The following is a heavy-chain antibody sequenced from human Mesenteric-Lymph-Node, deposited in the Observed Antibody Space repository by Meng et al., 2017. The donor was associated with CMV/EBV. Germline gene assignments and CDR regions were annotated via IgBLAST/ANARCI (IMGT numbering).Heavy chain of an antibody. CDR1: NDA. Sequence: NDAMHWVRQAPGKGLEWVAIISYDGSSKYYADSEKGRFTISRDSSKNTLYLQMNSLRAEDTAVYYCARDKLGICSSTSCYSSYFDYWGQGTLVTVSS. CDR3: ARDKLGICSSTSCYSSYFDY. J-gene: IGHJ4*02. D-gene: IGHD2-2*01. V-gene: IGHV3-30*04. CDR2: ISYDGSSK.